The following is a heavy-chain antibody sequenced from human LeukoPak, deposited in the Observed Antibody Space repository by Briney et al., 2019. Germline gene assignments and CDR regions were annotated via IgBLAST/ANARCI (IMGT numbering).Heavy chain of an antibody. Sequence: GGSLRLSCAASGFTFSSYEMNWVRQAPGKGLGWLSYISSSGSTIYYADSVKGRFTISRDNAKNSLYLQMNSLRAEDTAVYYCARGNMVRGVIHDYWGQGTLVTVSS. J-gene: IGHJ4*02. V-gene: IGHV3-48*03. CDR2: ISSSGSTI. D-gene: IGHD3-10*01. CDR3: ARGNMVRGVIHDY. CDR1: GFTFSSYE.